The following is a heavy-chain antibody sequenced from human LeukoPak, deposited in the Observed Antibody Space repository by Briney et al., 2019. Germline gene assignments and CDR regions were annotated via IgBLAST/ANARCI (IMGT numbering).Heavy chain of an antibody. D-gene: IGHD1/OR15-1a*01. CDR1: GFTFSSYA. V-gene: IGHV3-23*01. CDR2: ISGGGGST. J-gene: IGHJ4*02. Sequence: PGGSLRLSCAASGFTFSSYAMSWVRQAPGKGLEWVPAISGGGGSTNYADSVKGRFTVSRDNSKNTLYLLLNSLRAEETAVYYCAKASRIIGTIDYWGQGTLVTVSS. CDR3: AKASRIIGTIDY.